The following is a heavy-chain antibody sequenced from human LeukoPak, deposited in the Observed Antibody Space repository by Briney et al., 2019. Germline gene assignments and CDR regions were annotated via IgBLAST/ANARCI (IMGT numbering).Heavy chain of an antibody. CDR1: GYTFTNYA. CDR3: ARVEGDYDILTGHTARERFDP. CDR2: INAANGNT. J-gene: IGHJ5*02. D-gene: IGHD3-9*01. Sequence: ASVKVSCKASGYTFTNYAIHWVRQAPGQRLEWMGWINAANGNTKYSQEFQDRVNITRDTSTSTAYMELRSLRSDDTAVYYCARVEGDYDILTGHTARERFDPWGQGTLVTVSS. V-gene: IGHV1-3*01.